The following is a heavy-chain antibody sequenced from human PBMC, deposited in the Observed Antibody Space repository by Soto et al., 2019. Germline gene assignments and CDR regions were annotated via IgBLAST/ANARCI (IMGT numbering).Heavy chain of an antibody. J-gene: IGHJ5*02. CDR3: ARSVHVVPAALGWFDP. CDR2: IYYSGST. V-gene: IGHV4-31*03. Sequence: SETLSLTCTVSGGSISSGGYYWSWIRQHPGKGLEWIGYIYYSGSTYYNPSLKSRVTISIDTSQNQFSLKLRSVTAADTVVYYCARSVHVVPAALGWFDPWGQGTLVTVSS. D-gene: IGHD2-2*01. CDR1: GGSISSGGYY.